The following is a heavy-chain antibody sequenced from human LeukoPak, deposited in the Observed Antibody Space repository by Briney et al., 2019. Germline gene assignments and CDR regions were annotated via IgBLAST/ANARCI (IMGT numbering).Heavy chain of an antibody. J-gene: IGHJ4*02. CDR3: ASDYGDYEPIDY. CDR1: GVSLSNYA. V-gene: IGHV3-30*04. D-gene: IGHD4-17*01. CDR2: ISFDGTNK. Sequence: SGGSLRLSCTASGVSLSNYAMHWVRRPPGRGLEWVAVISFDGTNKYYGDSVEGRFSVSRDNSKNTLYLQMNSLRPDDTGMYYCASDYGDYEPIDYWGQGTLVTVSS.